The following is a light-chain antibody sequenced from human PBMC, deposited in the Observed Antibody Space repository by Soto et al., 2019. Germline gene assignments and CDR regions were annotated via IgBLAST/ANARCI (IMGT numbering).Light chain of an antibody. CDR1: SSNIGAGYD. CDR2: GNS. J-gene: IGLJ3*02. Sequence: QSVLTQPPSVSGATGQRVTISCTGSSSNIGAGYDVHWYQQLPGTAPKLLIYGNSKRPSGVPDRFSGSKSGTSASLAITGLRAEDEADYYCQSYASSLSGWVFGGGTKLTVL. CDR3: QSYASSLSGWV. V-gene: IGLV1-40*01.